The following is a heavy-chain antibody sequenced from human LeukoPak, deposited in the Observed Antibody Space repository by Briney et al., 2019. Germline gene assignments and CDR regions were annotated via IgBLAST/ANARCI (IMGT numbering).Heavy chain of an antibody. CDR3: ARGYGGYGSDY. Sequence: ASVKVSCKASGYTFTSYDINWVRQATGPALEWMGWMNPNSGNTGYAQKFHGRVTITRNTSISTAYMQLSSLRSEDTAVYYCARGYGGYGSDYWGQGTLVTVSS. CDR1: GYTFTSYD. CDR2: MNPNSGNT. D-gene: IGHD5-12*01. J-gene: IGHJ4*02. V-gene: IGHV1-8*03.